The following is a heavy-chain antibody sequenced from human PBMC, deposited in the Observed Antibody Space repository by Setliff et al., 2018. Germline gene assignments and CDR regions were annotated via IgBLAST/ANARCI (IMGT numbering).Heavy chain of an antibody. CDR3: ARGYQVTPPRADAFDI. CDR1: GYTFKNYA. D-gene: IGHD2-2*01. J-gene: IGHJ3*02. Sequence: GASVKVSCKASGYTFKNYAINWVRQAPGQGLEWVGRIIPLFGTTNFAQEFQGRVTITADESTETTYMDLTSLRSEDTAVYYCARGYQVTPPRADAFDIWGQGTLVTVSS. V-gene: IGHV1-69*13. CDR2: IIPLFGTT.